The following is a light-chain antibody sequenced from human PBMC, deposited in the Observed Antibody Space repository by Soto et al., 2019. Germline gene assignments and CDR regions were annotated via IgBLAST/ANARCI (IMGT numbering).Light chain of an antibody. CDR3: QHYNNWPT. J-gene: IGKJ1*01. Sequence: EIVMTQSPVTLSVSPGERATLSSRARQSVSTNLAWYQQKPGQAPRVLIYGASTRATNIPARFSGSGSGTDFTLTISSLQSEDFALYYCQHYNNWPTFGQGTKVDI. V-gene: IGKV3-15*01. CDR1: QSVSTN. CDR2: GAS.